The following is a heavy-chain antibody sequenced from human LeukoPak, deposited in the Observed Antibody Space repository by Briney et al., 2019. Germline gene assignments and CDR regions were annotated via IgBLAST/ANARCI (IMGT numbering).Heavy chain of an antibody. V-gene: IGHV3-23*01. Sequence: PGGSLRLSCAASGFTFSSYAMSWVRQAPGKGLEWVSAISGSGGSTYYADSVKGRFTISRDNSKNTLYLQMNSLRAEDTAVYYCAKDLLGAGNSGSTYWGQGTLVTVSS. CDR3: AKDLLGAGNSGSTY. CDR2: ISGSGGST. J-gene: IGHJ4*02. D-gene: IGHD6-19*01. CDR1: GFTFSSYA.